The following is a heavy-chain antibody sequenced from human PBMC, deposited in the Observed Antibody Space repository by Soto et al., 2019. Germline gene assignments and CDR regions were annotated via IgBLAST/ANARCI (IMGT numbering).Heavy chain of an antibody. J-gene: IGHJ3*02. CDR1: GLRFDDFG. CDR3: ARDGGVAVAVDDFDI. CDR2: IIWNGVTT. Sequence: EEQLVESGGGVVRPGGSLTLSCAASGLRFDDFGMSWVRQAPGKGLEWVSGIIWNGVTTGYVKSVKGRFTISRDNAKNSLYLQMGRLRAEDTAIYYCARDGGVAVAVDDFDIWGKGTMVSVSS. V-gene: IGHV3-20*04. D-gene: IGHD6-19*01.